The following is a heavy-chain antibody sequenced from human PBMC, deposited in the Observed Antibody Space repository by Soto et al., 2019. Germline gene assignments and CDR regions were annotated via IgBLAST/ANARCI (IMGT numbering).Heavy chain of an antibody. CDR2: IIPGLGTV. Sequence: QVQLVQSGAEVKKPGSSVKVSCKASGDSFTTYAFSWVRQAPGQGLEWMGWIIPGLGTVEYAQNFVSRFAISVDESTTTVYMELSRLTPEDTAAHYCARSEGEMVTAKYYHYAVDVWGQGTTVTVSS. V-gene: IGHV1-69*01. J-gene: IGHJ6*02. CDR3: ARSEGEMVTAKYYHYAVDV. CDR1: GDSFTTYA. D-gene: IGHD1-26*01.